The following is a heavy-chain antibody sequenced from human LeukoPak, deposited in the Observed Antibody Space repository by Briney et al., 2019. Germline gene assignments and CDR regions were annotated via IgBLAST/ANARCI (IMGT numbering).Heavy chain of an antibody. CDR3: ARELVKQLASNWFDP. CDR2: ISSSSSTI. V-gene: IGHV3-48*01. Sequence: GGSLRLSCAASGFTFSSYSMNWVRQAPGKGLEWVSYISSSSSTIYYADSVKGRFTISRDNAKNSLYLQMNSLRAEDTAVYYCARELVKQLASNWFDPWGQGTLVTVSS. D-gene: IGHD6-6*01. J-gene: IGHJ5*02. CDR1: GFTFSSYS.